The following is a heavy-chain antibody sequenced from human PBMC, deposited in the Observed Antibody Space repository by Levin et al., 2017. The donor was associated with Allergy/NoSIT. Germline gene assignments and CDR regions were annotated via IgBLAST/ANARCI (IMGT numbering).Heavy chain of an antibody. CDR3: ARGPEV. V-gene: IGHV3-21*01. J-gene: IGHJ4*02. CDR2: ISTNSAYI. Sequence: ETLSLTCDASGFTFNIYTMNWVRQAPGKGLEWISFISTNSAYIFYADSVRGRFTISRDNAKRSLFLQMDNLRDDDTAVYYCARGPEVWGQGTPVTVSS. CDR1: GFTFNIYT.